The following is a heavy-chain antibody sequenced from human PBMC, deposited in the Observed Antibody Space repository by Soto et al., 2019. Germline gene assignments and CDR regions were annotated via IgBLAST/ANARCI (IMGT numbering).Heavy chain of an antibody. D-gene: IGHD5-12*01. Sequence: ASAKVSCNASGYTFTNYGISWVRQAPGKGLEWMGGFDPEDGETIYAQKFQGRVTMTEDTSTDTAYMELSSLRSEDTAVYYCATKKWRYYYYGMDVWGQGTTVTVSS. CDR2: FDPEDGET. CDR3: ATKKWRYYYYGMDV. J-gene: IGHJ6*02. V-gene: IGHV1-24*01. CDR1: GYTFTNYG.